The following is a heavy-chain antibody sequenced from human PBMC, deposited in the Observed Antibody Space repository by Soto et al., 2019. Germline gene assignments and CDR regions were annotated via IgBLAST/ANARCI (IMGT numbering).Heavy chain of an antibody. D-gene: IGHD3-16*01. Sequence: GGSLRLSCAASGFTFCRYWMSWVRQAPGRGLEWMANIKYDGSEKYYVDSVKGRLTISRDNAKNSLYLQMNSLRAEDTAVYYCASSPHKDIMPDYWGQGTLVTVS. J-gene: IGHJ4*02. V-gene: IGHV3-7*03. CDR1: GFTFCRYW. CDR3: ASSPHKDIMPDY. CDR2: IKYDGSEK.